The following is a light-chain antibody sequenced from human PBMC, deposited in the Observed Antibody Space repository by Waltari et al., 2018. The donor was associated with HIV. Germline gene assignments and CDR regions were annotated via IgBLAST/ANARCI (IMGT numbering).Light chain of an antibody. CDR3: CSYGGDNTFV. J-gene: IGLJ3*02. V-gene: IGLV2-23*02. Sequence: QSPLTPPASVSESLGQSITISCTGRGSDVGNFNFVPWYPQRPGKAPRLMNDDDLKRPSGVSSRFCANKSGNTASLTISGLQVEDEADYYCCSYGGDNTFVFGGGTTVTVL. CDR1: GSDVGNFNF. CDR2: DDL.